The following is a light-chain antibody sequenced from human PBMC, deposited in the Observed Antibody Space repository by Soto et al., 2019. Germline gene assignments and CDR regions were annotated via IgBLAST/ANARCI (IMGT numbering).Light chain of an antibody. CDR3: ISYTGFDTYV. CDR2: DVT. Sequence: QSVLTQPASVSASPGQSITISCTGTSTDIGAYKFVSWYQQHPGKAPKLMIYDVTSRPSGVSNRFSGSKSGNTASLIISGLQAEDERDYYCISYTGFDTYVFGTGTKLTVL. V-gene: IGLV2-14*03. CDR1: STDIGAYKF. J-gene: IGLJ1*01.